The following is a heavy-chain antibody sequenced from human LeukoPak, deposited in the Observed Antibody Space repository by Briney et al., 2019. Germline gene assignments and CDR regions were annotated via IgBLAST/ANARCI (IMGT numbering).Heavy chain of an antibody. CDR3: ARGIYSGSYRRGYFDY. V-gene: IGHV4-59*01. CDR2: IYYSGST. Sequence: SETLSLTCTVSGGSISSYYWSWIRQPPGKGLEWIGYIYYSGSTNYNPSLKSRVTTSVDTSKNQFSLKLSSVTAADTAVYYCARGIYSGSYRRGYFDYWGQGTLVTVSS. CDR1: GGSISSYY. J-gene: IGHJ4*02. D-gene: IGHD1-26*01.